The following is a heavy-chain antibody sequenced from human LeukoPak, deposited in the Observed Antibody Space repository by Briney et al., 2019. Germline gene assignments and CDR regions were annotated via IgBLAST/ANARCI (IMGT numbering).Heavy chain of an antibody. Sequence: PSETLSLTCTVSGASMNTTNFYWGWMRQPPGKGLESIGSISYAGTTYSNPSLNSRVTISVVTSQNQFSLKLTSVTAAETAVYYCARQGTMTRGGYWLDPWGQGTLVIVSS. V-gene: IGHV4-39*01. CDR2: ISYAGTT. CDR1: GASMNTTNFY. CDR3: ARQGTMTRGGYWLDP. D-gene: IGHD3-10*01. J-gene: IGHJ5*02.